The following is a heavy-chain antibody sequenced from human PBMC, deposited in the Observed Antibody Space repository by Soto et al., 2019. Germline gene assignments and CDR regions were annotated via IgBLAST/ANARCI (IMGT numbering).Heavy chain of an antibody. CDR1: GFTFSSYS. J-gene: IGHJ4*02. CDR2: ISSSSSTI. D-gene: IGHD3-22*01. V-gene: IGHV3-48*01. Sequence: PGGSLRLSCAASGFTFSSYSMNWVRQAPGKGLEWVSYISSSSSTIYYADSVKGRFTISRDNAKNSLYLQMSSLKTEDTAVYYCARIRFVDSSGYYFDDWGQGTQVTVSS. CDR3: ARIRFVDSSGYYFDD.